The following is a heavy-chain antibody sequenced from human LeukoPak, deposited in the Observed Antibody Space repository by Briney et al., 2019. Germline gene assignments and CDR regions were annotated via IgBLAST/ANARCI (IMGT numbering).Heavy chain of an antibody. D-gene: IGHD2-2*02. CDR1: GFTFSSYG. CDR2: ISYDGSNK. V-gene: IGHV3-30*03. CDR3: ARDLRDIVVVPAAIAQLYYYGMDV. J-gene: IGHJ6*02. Sequence: GGSLRLSCAASGFTFSSYGMHWVRQAPGKGLEWVAVISYDGSNKYYADSVKGRFTISRDNSKNTLYLQMNSLRAEDTAVYYCARDLRDIVVVPAAIAQLYYYGMDVWGQGTTVTVSS.